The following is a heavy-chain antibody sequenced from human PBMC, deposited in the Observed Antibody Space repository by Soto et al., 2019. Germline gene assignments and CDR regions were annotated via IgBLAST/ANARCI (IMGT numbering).Heavy chain of an antibody. CDR1: GGSISSSSYY. V-gene: IGHV4-39*01. CDR3: ATAAAYSSGWYDY. Sequence: TSETLSLTCTVSGGSISSSSYYWGWIRQPPGKGLEWIGSIYYSGSTYYNPSLKSRVTISVDTSKNQFSLKLSSVTAADTAVYYCATAAAYSSGWYDYWGQGTLVTVSS. D-gene: IGHD6-19*01. J-gene: IGHJ4*02. CDR2: IYYSGST.